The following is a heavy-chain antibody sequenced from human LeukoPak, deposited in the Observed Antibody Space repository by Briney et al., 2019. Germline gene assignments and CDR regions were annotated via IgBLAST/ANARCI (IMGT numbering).Heavy chain of an antibody. J-gene: IGHJ4*02. Sequence: PGGSLRLSCAASGFTFSSYSMNWVRQAPGKGLEWVSSISSSSSYIYYADSVKGRFTISRDNSKNTLYLQMNSLRAEDTAVYYCAKDVRHPRRDGYNSFDYWGQGTLVTVSS. CDR3: AKDVRHPRRDGYNSFDY. V-gene: IGHV3-21*01. D-gene: IGHD5-24*01. CDR1: GFTFSSYS. CDR2: ISSSSSYI.